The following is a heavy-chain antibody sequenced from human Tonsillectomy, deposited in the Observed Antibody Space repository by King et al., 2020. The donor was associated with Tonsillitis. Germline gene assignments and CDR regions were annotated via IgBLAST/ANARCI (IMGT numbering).Heavy chain of an antibody. V-gene: IGHV3-7*01. CDR2: IKQDGSEK. CDR1: GFSFSSYW. CDR3: AREVVGITSPGNWFDP. Sequence: QLVQSGGGLVQSGGSLRLSCAASGFSFSSYWMSWVRQAPGKGLEWVANIKQDGSEKYYVDFVKGRFTNSRDNAKNSLYLQMNSLRAEDTAMYYCAREVVGITSPGNWFDPWGQGTLVTVSS. D-gene: IGHD1-14*01. J-gene: IGHJ5*02.